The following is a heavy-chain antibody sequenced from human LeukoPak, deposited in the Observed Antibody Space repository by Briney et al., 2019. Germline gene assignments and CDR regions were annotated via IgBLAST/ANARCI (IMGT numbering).Heavy chain of an antibody. D-gene: IGHD2-2*01. CDR1: GFTVSSNY. V-gene: IGHV3-66*01. J-gene: IGHJ6*03. CDR2: IYSGGST. Sequence: GGSLRLSGAASGFTVSSNYMSWVRQAPGKGLEWVSVIYSGGSTYYADSVKGRFTMSRDNSKNTLYLQMNSLRAEDTAVYYCARDGTRGYYYMDVWGKGTTVTISS. CDR3: ARDGTRGYYYMDV.